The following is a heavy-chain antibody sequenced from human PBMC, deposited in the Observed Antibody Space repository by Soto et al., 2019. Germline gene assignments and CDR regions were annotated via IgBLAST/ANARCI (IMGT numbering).Heavy chain of an antibody. CDR1: GGSINSGGYS. J-gene: IGHJ4*02. Sequence: SETLSLTCAGSGGSINSGGYSWSWIRQPPGKGLEWIGYIYHSGRTYYNPSLKSRVTISVDRSKNQFSLKLSSVTAADTAVYYCARVPDYWGQGTLVTVS. CDR3: ARVPDY. V-gene: IGHV4-30-2*01. CDR2: IYHSGRT.